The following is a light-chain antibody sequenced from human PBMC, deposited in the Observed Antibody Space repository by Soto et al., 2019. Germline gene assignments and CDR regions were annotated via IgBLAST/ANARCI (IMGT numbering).Light chain of an antibody. CDR3: QSYDSGLSGSWV. CDR2: DDN. CDR1: SSNIEAGYD. V-gene: IGLV1-40*01. Sequence: QSLLTQPPSVSGAPGQRVTISCTGSSSNIEAGYDVHWYQQLPGAAPKLLISDDNSRPSGVPDRFSGSKSGTSASLAISGLQAEDEADYYCQSYDSGLSGSWVFGGGTKLTVL. J-gene: IGLJ3*02.